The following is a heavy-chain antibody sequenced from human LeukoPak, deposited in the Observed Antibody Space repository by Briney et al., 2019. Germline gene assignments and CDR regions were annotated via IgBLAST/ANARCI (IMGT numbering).Heavy chain of an antibody. Sequence: PSETLSLICTVSGASISSYYWSWIRQPPGKGLEWIGDIYYSGSIKYNPSLKSRVTMSVDTSKNQFSLKLSSVTAADTAIYYCARVTGTTQSYYYYGMDVWGQGTTVTVSS. J-gene: IGHJ6*02. D-gene: IGHD1-1*01. CDR2: IYYSGSI. V-gene: IGHV4-59*01. CDR1: GASISSYY. CDR3: ARVTGTTQSYYYYGMDV.